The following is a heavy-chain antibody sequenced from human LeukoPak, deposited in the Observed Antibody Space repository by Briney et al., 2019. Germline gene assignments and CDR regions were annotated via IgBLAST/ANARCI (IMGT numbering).Heavy chain of an antibody. CDR1: GFTFSSYW. D-gene: IGHD2-2*01. Sequence: RLSCAXSGFTFSSYWMHWVRQAPGKGLVWVSRINSDGSSTSYADSVKGRFTISRDNAKNTLYLQMNSLRAEDTAVYYCARGVGYCSSTSCYWWFDPWGQGTLVTVSS. CDR3: ARGVGYCSSTSCYWWFDP. V-gene: IGHV3-74*01. CDR2: INSDGSST. J-gene: IGHJ5*02.